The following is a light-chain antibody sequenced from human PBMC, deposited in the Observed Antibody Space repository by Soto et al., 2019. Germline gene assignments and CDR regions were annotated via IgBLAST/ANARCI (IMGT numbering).Light chain of an antibody. CDR2: GAS. J-gene: IGKJ2*01. CDR1: ESISRDY. Sequence: EIVLTQSPGTLSLAPGQRATLSCRASESISRDYLAWYQQRLGQAPRLLIYGASSGATGIPDRSSGSGSGTDFTLTIIRLDPEDFAIYYCQQYGGVPYTFGQGTKLEIK. V-gene: IGKV3-20*01. CDR3: QQYGGVPYT.